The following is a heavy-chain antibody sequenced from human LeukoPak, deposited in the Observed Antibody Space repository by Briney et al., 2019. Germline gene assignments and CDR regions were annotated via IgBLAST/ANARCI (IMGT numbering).Heavy chain of an antibody. Sequence: ASVKVSCKASGYTFTGYYIHWVRQAPGQGLEWMGWINPNSGGTNYAQKFQGRVTMTRDTSISTAYMELSRLRSDDTAEYYCARLYSYGSTVDYWGQGTLVTVSS. D-gene: IGHD5-18*01. CDR3: ARLYSYGSTVDY. CDR1: GYTFTGYY. CDR2: INPNSGGT. J-gene: IGHJ4*02. V-gene: IGHV1-2*02.